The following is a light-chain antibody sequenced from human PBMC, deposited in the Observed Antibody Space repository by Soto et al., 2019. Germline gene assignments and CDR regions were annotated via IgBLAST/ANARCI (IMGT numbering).Light chain of an antibody. V-gene: IGKV3-20*01. J-gene: IGKJ2*01. CDR3: RQYGSSPPYT. CDR1: QTVGNNY. CDR2: GSS. Sequence: EVVLTQSPGTLSLSPGERATLSCRASQTVGNNYLAWYQQKPGQAPRLLIFGSSDRATGIPDRFSGSGSGTDFTLTITRLEPEDFAVYYCRQYGSSPPYTFGQGTKLEIK.